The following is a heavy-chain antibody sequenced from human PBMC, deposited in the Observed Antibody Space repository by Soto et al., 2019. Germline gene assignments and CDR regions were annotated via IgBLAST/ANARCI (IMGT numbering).Heavy chain of an antibody. CDR1: GFSFNKYA. J-gene: IGHJ4*02. CDR2: ITGSGSSI. Sequence: GGSLRLSCVASGFSFNKYAMIWVRQAPGKGQEWVSGITGSGSSIQYTASVKGRFTISRDNSKSTVYLQMDYLRAEDTAMYYCAKDDVSGDGLWLVSDWGQGTPVTVSS. CDR3: AKDDVSGDGLWLVSD. D-gene: IGHD2-21*02. V-gene: IGHV3-23*01.